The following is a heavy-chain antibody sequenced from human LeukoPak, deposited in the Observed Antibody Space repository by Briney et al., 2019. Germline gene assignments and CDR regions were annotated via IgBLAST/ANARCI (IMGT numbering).Heavy chain of an antibody. CDR2: IYYSGST. V-gene: IGHV4-39*01. CDR3: ARLGVRGNYGMDV. Sequence: SETLSLTCTVSGGPISSSSYYWGWIRQPPGKGLEWIGSIYYSGSTYYNPSLKSRVTISVDTSKNQFSLKLSSVTAADTAVYYCARLGVRGNYGMDVWGQGTTVTVSS. D-gene: IGHD3-10*01. CDR1: GGPISSSSYY. J-gene: IGHJ6*02.